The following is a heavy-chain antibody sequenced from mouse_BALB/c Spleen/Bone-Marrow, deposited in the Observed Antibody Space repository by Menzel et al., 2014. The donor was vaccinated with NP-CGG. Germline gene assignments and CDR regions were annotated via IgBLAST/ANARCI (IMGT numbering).Heavy chain of an antibody. J-gene: IGHJ4*01. Sequence: VQLQQSGPELVKPGASVKISCKTSGYTFTEYTMHWVKQSHGKSLEWIGTINPNNGGTSYNQKFKGKATLTVGKSSSTAYMELRSLTSEGSAVYYCARRIPYGYAMDYWGQGTSVTVSS. CDR1: GYTFTEYT. CDR2: INPNNGGT. CDR3: ARRIPYGYAMDY. V-gene: IGHV1-22*01. D-gene: IGHD2-2*01.